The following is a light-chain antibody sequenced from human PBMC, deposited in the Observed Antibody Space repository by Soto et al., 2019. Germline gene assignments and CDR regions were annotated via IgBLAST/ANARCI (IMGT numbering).Light chain of an antibody. V-gene: IGKV3-15*01. J-gene: IGKJ2*01. CDR1: QSVSSN. CDR3: QQYNNWPPYT. CDR2: GAS. Sequence: EIVMTQSAVTLSVSPGERATLSCRASQSVSSNLAWYQQKPGQAPRLLIYGASTRATGIPARFSGSGSGTEFTLTISSLQSEDFAIYYCQQYNNWPPYTFGQGTKLEIK.